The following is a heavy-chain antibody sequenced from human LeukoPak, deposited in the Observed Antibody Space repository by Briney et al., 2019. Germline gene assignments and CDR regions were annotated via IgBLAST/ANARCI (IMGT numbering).Heavy chain of an antibody. D-gene: IGHD5-24*01. CDR1: GFTFSNYW. Sequence: PGGALRVSCADSGFTFSNYWMIWVRQAPRKGREWVGNIKQDGSEKRYADSVRGRFSISSDNAQTSLYLQMNSLRAEDTAVYYCARASDPWLQLTWGQGTLVTVSS. J-gene: IGHJ5*02. CDR2: IKQDGSEK. V-gene: IGHV3-7*05. CDR3: ARASDPWLQLT.